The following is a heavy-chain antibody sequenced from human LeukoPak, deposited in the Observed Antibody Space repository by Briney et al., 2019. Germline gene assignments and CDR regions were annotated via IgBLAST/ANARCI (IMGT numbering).Heavy chain of an antibody. D-gene: IGHD6-13*01. Sequence: PGGSLRLSCTASGFTFGDYAMSWLRQAPGKGLEWVGFIRNKAYGGTTEYAASVKGRFTISRDDSKSIAYLQMNSPKIEDTAVYYCTRDTDRDYSTVSAYWGQGTLVTVSS. CDR3: TRDTDRDYSTVSAY. J-gene: IGHJ4*02. V-gene: IGHV3-49*03. CDR2: IRNKAYGGTT. CDR1: GFTFGDYA.